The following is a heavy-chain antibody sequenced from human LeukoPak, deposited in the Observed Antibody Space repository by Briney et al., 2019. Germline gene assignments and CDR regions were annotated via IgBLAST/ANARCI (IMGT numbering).Heavy chain of an antibody. V-gene: IGHV1-2*02. CDR1: GYTFTSYD. CDR3: ARELSMTDGENSSSRDDY. Sequence: GASVKVSCKASGYTFTSYDINWVRQAPGQGLEWMGWINPNSGGTNYAQKFQGRVTMTRDTSISTAYMELSRLRSDDTAVYYCARELSMTDGENSSSRDDYWGQGTLVTVSS. J-gene: IGHJ4*02. D-gene: IGHD6-13*01. CDR2: INPNSGGT.